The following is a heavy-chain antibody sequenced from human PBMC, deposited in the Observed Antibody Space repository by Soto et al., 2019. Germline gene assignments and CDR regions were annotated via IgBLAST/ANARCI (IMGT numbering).Heavy chain of an antibody. Sequence: PSQTLSLTCAISGDSVSTNSATWDWIRQSQSRGLEWLGRTYYRSKWDYDYAASVKGRININPDTSNNQVSLHLDSVTPDDTAVYYCARLIGNSWLDSWGQGTLVTVSS. CDR2: TYYRSKWDY. CDR1: GDSVSTNSAT. CDR3: ARLIGNSWLDS. D-gene: IGHD2-8*01. V-gene: IGHV6-1*01. J-gene: IGHJ5*01.